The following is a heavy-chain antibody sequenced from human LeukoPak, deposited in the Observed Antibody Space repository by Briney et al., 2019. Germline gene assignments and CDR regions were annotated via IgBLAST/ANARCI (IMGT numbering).Heavy chain of an antibody. CDR3: AKVSPDSRTSGYDGFDY. J-gene: IGHJ4*02. V-gene: IGHV3-23*01. Sequence: PGGSLRLSCAASGFTFSNYGMSWVRQAPGKGLEWVSTISGSGGSTYYADSVKGRFTISRDNSRNTLYLQMNSLRAEDTAVYYCAKVSPDSRTSGYDGFDYWGQGTLATVSS. CDR2: ISGSGGST. D-gene: IGHD5-12*01. CDR1: GFTFSNYG.